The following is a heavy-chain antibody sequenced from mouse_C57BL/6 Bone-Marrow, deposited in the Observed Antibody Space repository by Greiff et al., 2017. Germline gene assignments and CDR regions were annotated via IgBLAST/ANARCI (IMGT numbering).Heavy chain of an antibody. D-gene: IGHD2-4*01. V-gene: IGHV1-59*01. CDR3: AREAIYYDYGGAWFAY. J-gene: IGHJ3*01. CDR2: IDPSDSYT. Sequence: VQLQQPGAELVRPGTSVKLSCKASGYTFTSYWMHWVKQRPGQGLEWIGVIDPSDSYTNYNQNFKGKATLTVDPSSSTAYMQLSSLTSEDSAVYYGAREAIYYDYGGAWFAYWGQGTLVTVSA. CDR1: GYTFTSYW.